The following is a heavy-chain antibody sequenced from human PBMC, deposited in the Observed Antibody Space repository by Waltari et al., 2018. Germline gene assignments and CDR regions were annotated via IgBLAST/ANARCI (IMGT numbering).Heavy chain of an antibody. D-gene: IGHD3-10*01. CDR3: ATVDEMVRGYLES. CDR2: IIPTVGRA. V-gene: IGHV1-69*08. J-gene: IGHJ4*01. Sequence: QVQLVQSGAEVKKPGSSVKVSCKASADIFDRHPITWVRQAPGQGLEWMGMIIPTVGRANYAQQLQGRLTIIADKSTSAVFMELSNLRSEDTAVYYCATVDEMVRGYLESWGQGTLVTVSS. CDR1: ADIFDRHP.